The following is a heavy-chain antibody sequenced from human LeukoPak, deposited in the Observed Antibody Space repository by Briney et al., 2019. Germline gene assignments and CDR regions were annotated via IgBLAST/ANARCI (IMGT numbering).Heavy chain of an antibody. J-gene: IGHJ4*02. Sequence: GGSLRLSCVASGLNFDDSAMHWVRQAPGKGLEWVSLISGDGGSTFSADSVKGRFSIYRDNSKNSLYLQMNSLRSEDTAMYYCAKESGKFDYWGQGTLVAVSS. CDR1: GLNFDDSA. CDR3: AKESGKFDY. V-gene: IGHV3-43*02. CDR2: ISGDGGST.